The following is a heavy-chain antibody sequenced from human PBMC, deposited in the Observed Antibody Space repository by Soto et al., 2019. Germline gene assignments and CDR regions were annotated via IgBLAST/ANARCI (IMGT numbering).Heavy chain of an antibody. CDR2: IDPNSGGT. Sequence: QVQLVQSGAEVKKPGASVKVSCKASGYTFIGYYMHWVRQAPGQGLEWMGWIDPNSGGTNYAQKFQGRVTMTRDTSSNTGYMELSRRTSDDTAVYYCARGAATGAFDPWGQGTLVTVSS. CDR3: ARGAATGAFDP. D-gene: IGHD1-26*01. V-gene: IGHV1-2*02. J-gene: IGHJ5*02. CDR1: GYTFIGYY.